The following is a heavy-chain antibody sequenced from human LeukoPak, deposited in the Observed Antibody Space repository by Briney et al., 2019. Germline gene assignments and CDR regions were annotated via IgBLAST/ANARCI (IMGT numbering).Heavy chain of an antibody. V-gene: IGHV3-64D*06. CDR3: VPFRYYDMDV. CDR1: GFTFSSYA. J-gene: IGHJ6*02. CDR2: ISNNGGST. Sequence: GGSLRLSCSASGFTFSSYALHWVRQAPGKGLEYVSAISNNGGSTYYADSVKGRFTISRDNSKNALYLQVSSLRPEDTAVYYCVPFRYYDMDVWGQGTTVTVSS.